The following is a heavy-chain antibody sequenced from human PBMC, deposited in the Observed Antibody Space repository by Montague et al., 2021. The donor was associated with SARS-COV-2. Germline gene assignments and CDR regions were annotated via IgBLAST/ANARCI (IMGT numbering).Heavy chain of an antibody. CDR2: TYYGSKWYN. CDR3: ARGGSWLYYFDY. Sequence: CAISGDSVPSNSAAWNWIRQSPSRGLEWLGRTYYGSKWYNDYAVSVKSRITINPDTSKNQFSLQLNSVTPEDTAVYYCARGGSWLYYFDYWGQGTLVTVSS. V-gene: IGHV6-1*01. CDR1: GDSVPSNSAA. D-gene: IGHD6-13*01. J-gene: IGHJ4*02.